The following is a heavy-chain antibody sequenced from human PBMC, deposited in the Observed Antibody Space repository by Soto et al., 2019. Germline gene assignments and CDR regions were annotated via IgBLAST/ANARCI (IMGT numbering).Heavy chain of an antibody. Sequence: EGQLLQSGGDVVQPVGSLRRSCAGSGLTLRSYAMTWIRQNPEKGLEWVSTISGRSAVPSYADSVNGRFTVSRDNSKNTLYLKMNSLRPDDTAIYYCAKGGTFTGGFDPLGQGTLVNFS. CDR3: AKGGTFTGGFDP. CDR2: ISGRSAVP. D-gene: IGHD3-16*01. J-gene: IGHJ5*02. CDR1: GLTLRSYA. V-gene: IGHV3-23*01.